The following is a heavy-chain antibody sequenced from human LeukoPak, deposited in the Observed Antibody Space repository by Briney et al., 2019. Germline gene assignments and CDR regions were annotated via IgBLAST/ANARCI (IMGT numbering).Heavy chain of an antibody. D-gene: IGHD1-26*01. CDR3: ARHPGAY. J-gene: IGHJ4*02. Sequence: SETLSLTCTVSGGSISSYYWSWLRQPPGKGLVWIGYIYYSGSTNYNPSLKSRVTISVDTSKNQFSLKLSSVTAADTAVYYCARHPGAYWGQGTLVTVSS. CDR1: GGSISSYY. V-gene: IGHV4-59*08. CDR2: IYYSGST.